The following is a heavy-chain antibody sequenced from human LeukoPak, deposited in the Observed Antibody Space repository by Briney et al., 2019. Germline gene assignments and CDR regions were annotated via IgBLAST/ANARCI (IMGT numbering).Heavy chain of an antibody. CDR1: GLTFRSYA. J-gene: IGHJ4*02. CDR2: IWGSGCST. V-gene: IGHV3-23*01. Sequence: GGSLRLSCAASGLTFRSYAMSGVRDAPGEGLEWVSAIWGSGCSTYYADSVKGRFTISRDNSKNTLYLQMNSLRAEDTAVYYCAKDPAWEDIVVVPDYWGQGTLVTVSS. D-gene: IGHD2-2*01. CDR3: AKDPAWEDIVVVPDY.